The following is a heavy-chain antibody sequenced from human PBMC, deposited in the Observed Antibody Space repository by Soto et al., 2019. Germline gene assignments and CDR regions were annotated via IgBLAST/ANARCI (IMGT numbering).Heavy chain of an antibody. Sequence: QVQLVESGGGVVQPGRSLRLSCAASGFTFSSYAMHWVRQAPGKGLEWVAVISYDGSNKYYADSVKGRFTISRDNSKNTLYLQMNSLRAEDTAVYYCARARGIGPTDYHYYGMDVWGQGTTVTVSS. CDR3: ARARGIGPTDYHYYGMDV. CDR1: GFTFSSYA. V-gene: IGHV3-30-3*01. D-gene: IGHD6-13*01. J-gene: IGHJ6*02. CDR2: ISYDGSNK.